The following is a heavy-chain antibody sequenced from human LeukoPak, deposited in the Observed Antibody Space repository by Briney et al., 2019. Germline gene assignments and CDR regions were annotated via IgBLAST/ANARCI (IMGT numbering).Heavy chain of an antibody. J-gene: IGHJ5*02. CDR2: ISNSGKTI. D-gene: IGHD2-2*02. CDR1: GFTFTSYE. Sequence: PGGSLRPSCAAFGFTFTSYEMNWVRQAPGKGLEWVSYISNSGKTIYYADSVKGRFTISRDNSKNTLYLQMNSLRAEDTAVYYSVPAAIRNWFDPWGQGTLVTVSS. V-gene: IGHV3-48*03. CDR3: VPAAIRNWFDP.